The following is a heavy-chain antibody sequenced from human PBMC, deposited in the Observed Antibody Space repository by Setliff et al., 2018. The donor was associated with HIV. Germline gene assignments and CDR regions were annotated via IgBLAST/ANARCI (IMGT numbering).Heavy chain of an antibody. V-gene: IGHV3-30*04. J-gene: IGHJ4*02. Sequence: LSLSCAASGFTFSNYAMHWVRQAPGKGLEWVTIISYDGSNKYYADSVKGRFTISRDNSKNTLYLQMNSLRAEDTAVYYCARGYCSSTSCYMLYYFDYWGQGTLVTVSS. CDR1: GFTFSNYA. D-gene: IGHD2-2*02. CDR3: ARGYCSSTSCYMLYYFDY. CDR2: ISYDGSNK.